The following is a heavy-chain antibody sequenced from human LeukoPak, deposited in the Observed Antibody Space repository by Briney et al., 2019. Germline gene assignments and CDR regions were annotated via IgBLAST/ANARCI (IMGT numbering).Heavy chain of an antibody. D-gene: IGHD4-17*01. CDR2: INAGNGNT. Sequence: ASVKVSCKASGYTFTSYAMHCVRQAPGQRLEWMGWINAGNGNTKYSQKFQGRATITRDTSASTAYMELSSLRSEDTAVYYCARDGLRVTTDPYYFDYWGQGTLVTVSS. CDR1: GYTFTSYA. J-gene: IGHJ4*02. V-gene: IGHV1-3*01. CDR3: ARDGLRVTTDPYYFDY.